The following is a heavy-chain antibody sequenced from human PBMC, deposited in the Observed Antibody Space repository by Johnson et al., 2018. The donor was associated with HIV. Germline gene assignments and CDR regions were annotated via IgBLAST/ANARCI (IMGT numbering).Heavy chain of an antibody. J-gene: IGHJ3*02. CDR3: ARRTVTALFDI. D-gene: IGHD4-17*01. CDR1: GFTFSDYY. Sequence: QVQLVESGGGLVQPGGSLRLSCAASGFTFSDYYMRWIRQAPGKGLEWVSYISRSGDIIRYADSVKGRFTISRDNAKNSLILQMNSLRDEDTAVYYCARRTVTALFDIWGQGTLVTVSS. V-gene: IGHV3-11*04. CDR2: ISRSGDII.